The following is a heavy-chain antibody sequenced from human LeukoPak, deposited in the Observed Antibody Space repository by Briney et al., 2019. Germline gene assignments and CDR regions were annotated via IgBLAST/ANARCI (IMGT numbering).Heavy chain of an antibody. V-gene: IGHV4-59*08. D-gene: IGHD6-19*01. CDR1: GGSFSGYY. CDR2: IFHSGST. Sequence: SETLSLTCAVYGGSFSGYYGSWIRQPPGKGLEWIGYIFHSGSTSYNPSLKSRVTISVDMSKNQFSLRLSSVTAADAAIYYCARHYSSGWDFDYWGQGTLVTVSS. J-gene: IGHJ4*02. CDR3: ARHYSSGWDFDY.